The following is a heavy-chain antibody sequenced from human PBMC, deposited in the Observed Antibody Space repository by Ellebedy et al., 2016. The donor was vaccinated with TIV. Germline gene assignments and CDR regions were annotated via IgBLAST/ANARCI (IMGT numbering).Heavy chain of an antibody. CDR3: AKDITGQLVGYYFDY. D-gene: IGHD6-6*01. V-gene: IGHV3-43*01. CDR1: GFTFDDYT. CDR2: ISWDGGST. Sequence: GESLKISCAASGFTFDDYTMHWVRQAPGKGLEWVSLISWDGGSTYYADSVKGRFTISRDNSKNSLYLQMNSLRTEDTALYYCAKDITGQLVGYYFDYWGQGTLVTVSS. J-gene: IGHJ4*02.